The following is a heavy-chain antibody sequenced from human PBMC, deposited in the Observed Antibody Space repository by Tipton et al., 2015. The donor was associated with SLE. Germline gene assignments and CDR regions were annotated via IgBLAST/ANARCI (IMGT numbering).Heavy chain of an antibody. CDR3: ARGHGSGFYSDN. CDR2: IYPTDSDI. J-gene: IGHJ4*02. CDR1: GYTFSSYW. V-gene: IGHV5-51*03. Sequence: QSGAEVKKPGESLKISCQGSGYTFSSYWIVWVRQRPGKGLEWMGIIYPTDSDIIYSPSFQGQVTTSADESTSTAYLQLSSLKAADTAMYYCARGHGSGFYSDNWGQGTLVTVSS. D-gene: IGHD3-22*01.